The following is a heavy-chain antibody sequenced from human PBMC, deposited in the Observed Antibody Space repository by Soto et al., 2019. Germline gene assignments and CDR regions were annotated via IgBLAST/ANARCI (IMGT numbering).Heavy chain of an antibody. V-gene: IGHV3-74*01. Sequence: GGSLRLSCVGSGFSFSSHWMHWVRQTPGKGLVWVARIKGDGSSLSYADSVKGRFTIFRDNAKNTLYLQMDTLRAEDTALYYCVRYRSSVTGTAGYVWGQGTLVTVSS. CDR1: GFSFSSHW. CDR3: VRYRSSVTGTAGYV. D-gene: IGHD1-7*01. J-gene: IGHJ4*02. CDR2: IKGDGSSL.